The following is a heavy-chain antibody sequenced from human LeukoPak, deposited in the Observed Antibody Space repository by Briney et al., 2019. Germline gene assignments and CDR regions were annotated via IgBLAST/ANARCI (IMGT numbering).Heavy chain of an antibody. Sequence: SVEVSCKTSGGTFTSYAITWVRQAPGQGLEWMGKIIPISGTTNYAQKFQGRVTFTADESTSTAYMELSSLRSEDTAVYYCARKLRLGGNWFDPWGQGTLVTVSS. CDR2: IIPISGTT. CDR1: GGTFTSYA. D-gene: IGHD1-26*01. V-gene: IGHV1-69*15. J-gene: IGHJ5*02. CDR3: ARKLRLGGNWFDP.